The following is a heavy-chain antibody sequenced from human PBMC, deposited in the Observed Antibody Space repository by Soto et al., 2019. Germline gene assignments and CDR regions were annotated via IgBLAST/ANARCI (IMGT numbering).Heavy chain of an antibody. J-gene: IGHJ4*02. Sequence: QVRLQESGPGLVKPSQTLSLTCTVSGGSISSGEHYWSWIRQLPGKGLEWIGNIYYSGSNYYNPSLKSRVTISVDTSKNQFSLNLSSVTAADTAIYYCARDRYGVPRGDYFDSWGQGILVTVSS. CDR1: GGSISSGEHY. D-gene: IGHD4-17*01. CDR3: ARDRYGVPRGDYFDS. CDR2: IYYSGSN. V-gene: IGHV4-31*03.